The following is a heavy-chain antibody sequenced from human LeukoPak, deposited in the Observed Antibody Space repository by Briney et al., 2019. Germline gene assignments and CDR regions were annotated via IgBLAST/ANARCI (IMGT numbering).Heavy chain of an antibody. CDR2: IRYDGSNK. J-gene: IGHJ5*02. D-gene: IGHD2-2*01. V-gene: IGHV3-30*02. Sequence: GSLRLSCAASGFTFSSYGMHWVRQAPGKGLEWVAFIRYDGSNKYYADSVKGRFTISRDNSKNTLYLQMNSLRAEDTAVYYCAKDDQSCSSTSCYPPAPWFDPWGQGTLVTVSS. CDR3: AKDDQSCSSTSCYPPAPWFDP. CDR1: GFTFSSYG.